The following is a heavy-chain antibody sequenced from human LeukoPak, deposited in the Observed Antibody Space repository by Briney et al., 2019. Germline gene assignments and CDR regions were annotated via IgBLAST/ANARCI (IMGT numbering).Heavy chain of an antibody. CDR2: IRSKAYGGTT. Sequence: GGSLRLSCAASGFTFSSYSMNWVRQAPGKGLEWVGFIRSKAYGGTTEYAASVKGRFTISRDDSKSIAYLQMNSLKTEDTAVYYCTRVLIWFGELFQDWGQGTLVTVSS. V-gene: IGHV3-49*04. CDR1: GFTFSSYS. J-gene: IGHJ4*02. CDR3: TRVLIWFGELFQD. D-gene: IGHD3-10*01.